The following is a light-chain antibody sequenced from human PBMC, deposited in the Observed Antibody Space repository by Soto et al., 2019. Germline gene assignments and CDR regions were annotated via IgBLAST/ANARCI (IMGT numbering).Light chain of an antibody. J-gene: IGLJ1*01. CDR1: SSNIGSNF. Sequence: QSVLTQPPSASGTPGQRVTISCSGSSSNIGSNFVYWYLQLPGTAPKLLIFKNNQRPSGVPDRFSASKSGTSASLAISGLRSGDEADYYCATWDDSLNDYVFATGTKLTVL. V-gene: IGLV1-47*01. CDR2: KNN. CDR3: ATWDDSLNDYV.